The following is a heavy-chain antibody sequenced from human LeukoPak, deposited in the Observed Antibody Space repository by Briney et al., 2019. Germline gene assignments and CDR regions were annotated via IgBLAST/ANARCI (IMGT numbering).Heavy chain of an antibody. CDR1: GGSISSGSYY. CDR2: IYTSGST. D-gene: IGHD6-13*01. J-gene: IGHJ3*02. Sequence: SQTLSLTCTVSGGSISSGSYYWSWIRQPAGKGLEWIGRIYTSGSTNYNPSLKSRVTISVDTSKNQFSLKLSSVTAADTAVYYCAREATGYSSSWYGPHAFDIWGQGTMVTVSS. V-gene: IGHV4-61*02. CDR3: AREATGYSSSWYGPHAFDI.